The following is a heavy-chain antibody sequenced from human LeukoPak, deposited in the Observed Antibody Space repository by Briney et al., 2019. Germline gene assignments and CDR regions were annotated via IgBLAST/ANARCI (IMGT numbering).Heavy chain of an antibody. CDR3: ARDTITIFGVPKGPVDY. V-gene: IGHV3-30-3*01. CDR2: ISYDGSNK. CDR1: GFTFSSYA. D-gene: IGHD3-3*01. J-gene: IGHJ4*02. Sequence: GGSLRLSCAASGFTFSSYAMHWVRQAPGKGLEWVAVISYDGSNKYYADSVKGRFTISRDNSKNTLYLQMNSLRAEDTAVYYCARDTITIFGVPKGPVDYWGQGTLVTVSS.